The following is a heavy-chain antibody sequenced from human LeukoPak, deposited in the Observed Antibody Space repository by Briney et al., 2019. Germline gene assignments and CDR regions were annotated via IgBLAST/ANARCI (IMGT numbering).Heavy chain of an antibody. CDR1: GFTFSSYE. V-gene: IGHV3-48*03. J-gene: IGHJ4*02. CDR2: ISSSGSTI. CDR3: ARLISLHFDY. D-gene: IGHD3-22*01. Sequence: GGSLRLSCAASGFTFSSYEMNWVRQAPGKGLEWVSYISSSGSTIYYADSVKGRFTISRDNAKNSLYLQMNSLRAEDTAVYYCARLISLHFDYWGQGTLVTVSS.